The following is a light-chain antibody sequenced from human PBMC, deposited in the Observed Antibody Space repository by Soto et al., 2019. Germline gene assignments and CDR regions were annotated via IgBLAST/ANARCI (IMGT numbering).Light chain of an antibody. J-gene: IGLJ1*01. CDR3: CSYAGSNYV. CDR1: SSDVGNYNL. Sequence: QSVLTQPASGSGSPGQSSTISCTGTSSDVGNYNLVSWYQHHPGKAPKLMIYEVSKRPSGVSNRFSGSKSGDTASLTISGLQAEDEADYYCCSYAGSNYVFGTGTKVTVL. V-gene: IGLV2-23*02. CDR2: EVS.